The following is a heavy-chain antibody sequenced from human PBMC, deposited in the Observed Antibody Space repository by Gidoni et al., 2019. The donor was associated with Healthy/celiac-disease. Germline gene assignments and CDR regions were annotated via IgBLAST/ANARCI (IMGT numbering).Heavy chain of an antibody. V-gene: IGHV5-51*03. CDR2: IYPGDSDT. J-gene: IGHJ3*02. D-gene: IGHD2-2*01. CDR3: ARRIVVVPAQDAFDI. Sequence: EVQLVQSGAEVKKPGESLKISCQGSGYSSTSYWIGWVRQMPVKGLEWMWIIYPGDSDTRYSPSFQGQVTISADKSISTAYLQWSSLKASDTAMYYCARRIVVVPAQDAFDIWGQGTMVTVSS. CDR1: GYSSTSYW.